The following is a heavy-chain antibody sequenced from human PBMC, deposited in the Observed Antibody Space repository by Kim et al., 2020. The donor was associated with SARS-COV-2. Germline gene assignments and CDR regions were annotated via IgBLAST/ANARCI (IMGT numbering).Heavy chain of an antibody. D-gene: IGHD6-13*01. CDR2: INPSGGST. CDR1: GYTFTSYY. Sequence: ASVKVSCKASGYTFTSYYMHWVRQAPGQGLEWMGIINPSGGSTSYAQKFQGRVTMTRDTSTSTVYMELSSLRSEDTAVYYCARGGGIAAAGSWFDPWGQGTLVTVSS. CDR3: ARGGGIAAAGSWFDP. J-gene: IGHJ5*02. V-gene: IGHV1-46*01.